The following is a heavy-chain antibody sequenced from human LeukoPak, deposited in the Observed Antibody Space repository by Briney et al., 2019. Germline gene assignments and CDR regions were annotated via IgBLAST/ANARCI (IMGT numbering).Heavy chain of an antibody. V-gene: IGHV1-18*01. CDR2: ISAYNGNT. CDR3: ARDGIPYYYDSSGYPSGPGAFDI. Sequence: ASVKVSCKASGYTFTSYGISWVRQAPGQGLEWMGWISAYNGNTNYAQKLQGRVTMTTDTSTSTAYMELRSLRSDDTAVYYCARDGIPYYYDSSGYPSGPGAFDIWGQGTMVTVSS. J-gene: IGHJ3*02. CDR1: GYTFTSYG. D-gene: IGHD3-22*01.